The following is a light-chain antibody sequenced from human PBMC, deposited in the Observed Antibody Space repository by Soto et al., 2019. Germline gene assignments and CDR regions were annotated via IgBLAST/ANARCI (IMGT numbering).Light chain of an antibody. V-gene: IGKV1-27*01. CDR1: QGISNS. CDR3: QKYNSARTWT. CDR2: AAS. Sequence: DIQMTQSPSSLSASVGDRGTITCRASQGISNSLAWYQQKPGKVPKLLIYAASTLQSGVPSRFSGSGSGTDFTLTISSLQPEDVATYYCQKYNSARTWTFGQGTKVEIK. J-gene: IGKJ1*01.